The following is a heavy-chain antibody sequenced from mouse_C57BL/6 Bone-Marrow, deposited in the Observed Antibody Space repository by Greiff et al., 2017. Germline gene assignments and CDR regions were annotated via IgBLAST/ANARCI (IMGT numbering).Heavy chain of an antibody. J-gene: IGHJ4*01. Sequence: EVQLVESGPGLVKPSQSLSLTCSVTGYSITSGYYWNWIRQFPGNKLEWMGYISYAGSNNYNPSLKNRISITRDTSKNQFFLKLNSVTTEDTATYYCARTTVVAFYAMDYWGQGTSVTVSS. CDR2: ISYAGSN. CDR3: ARTTVVAFYAMDY. CDR1: GYSITSGYY. D-gene: IGHD1-1*01. V-gene: IGHV3-6*01.